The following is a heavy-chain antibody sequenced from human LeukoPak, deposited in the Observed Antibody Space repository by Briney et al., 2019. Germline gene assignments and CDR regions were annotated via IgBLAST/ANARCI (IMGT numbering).Heavy chain of an antibody. D-gene: IGHD2-2*01. Sequence: ASVKVSCKVSGYTLTELSMHWVRQAPGKGLEWMGGFDPEDGETIYAQKSQGRVTMTEDTSTGTAYMELSSLRSEDTAVYYCATAAAVPAALFDYWGQGTLVTVSS. CDR2: FDPEDGET. CDR3: ATAAAVPAALFDY. V-gene: IGHV1-24*01. J-gene: IGHJ4*02. CDR1: GYTLTELS.